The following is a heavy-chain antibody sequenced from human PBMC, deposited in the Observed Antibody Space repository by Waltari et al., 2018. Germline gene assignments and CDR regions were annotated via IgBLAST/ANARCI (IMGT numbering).Heavy chain of an antibody. CDR1: GFTFSSYW. D-gene: IGHD3-3*01. CDR3: ARDFSSFNWFDP. J-gene: IGHJ5*02. V-gene: IGHV3-74*01. Sequence: EVQLVESGGGLVQPGGSLRLSCAASGFTFSSYWMHWVRQVPGKGLVWVSRINSDGSSTSYADSVKGRFTISRDNAKNTLYLQMNSLRAEDTAVYYCARDFSSFNWFDPWGQGTLVTVSS. CDR2: INSDGSST.